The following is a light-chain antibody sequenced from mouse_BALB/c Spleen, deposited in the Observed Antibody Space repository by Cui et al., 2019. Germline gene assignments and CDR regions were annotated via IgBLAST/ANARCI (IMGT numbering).Light chain of an antibody. V-gene: IGKV4-57*01. CDR1: SSVSY. CDR2: STS. CDR3: QQRSSYPFT. J-gene: IGKJ4*01. Sequence: QIVLTQSPATMSASTGDKVTITCSTSSSVSYMHWFQQKPGTSPKLWIYSTSNLASGVPARFSGSGSGTSYSLTISRMEAEDAATYYCQQRSSYPFTFGSGTKLEIK.